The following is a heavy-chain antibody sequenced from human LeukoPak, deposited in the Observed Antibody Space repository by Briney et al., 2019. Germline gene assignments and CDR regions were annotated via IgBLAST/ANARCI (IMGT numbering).Heavy chain of an antibody. V-gene: IGHV3-23*01. CDR1: GFTFSSYA. D-gene: IGHD3-22*01. J-gene: IGHJ4*02. Sequence: GGSLRLSCAASGFTFSSYAMSWVRQAPGKGLEWASAISGSGGSTYYADSVKGRFTISRDNSKNTLYLQMNSLRAEDTAVYYCAKNPPYYYDSSGYYGPAFGPFFDYWGQGTLVTVSS. CDR3: AKNPPYYYDSSGYYGPAFGPFFDY. CDR2: ISGSGGST.